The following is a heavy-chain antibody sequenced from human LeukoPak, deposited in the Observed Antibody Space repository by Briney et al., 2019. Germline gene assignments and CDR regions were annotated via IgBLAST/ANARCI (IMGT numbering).Heavy chain of an antibody. CDR1: GGSISSGGYY. CDR2: IYYSGST. V-gene: IGHV4-31*03. Sequence: SQTLSLTCTVSGGSISSGGYYWSWIRQHPGKGLEWIGYIYYSGSTYYNPSLKSRVTISVDTSKNQFSLKLSSVTAADTAVYYCARHRSRERYCSGGSCYSWFDPWGQGTLVTVSS. CDR3: ARHRSRERYCSGGSCYSWFDP. D-gene: IGHD2-15*01. J-gene: IGHJ5*02.